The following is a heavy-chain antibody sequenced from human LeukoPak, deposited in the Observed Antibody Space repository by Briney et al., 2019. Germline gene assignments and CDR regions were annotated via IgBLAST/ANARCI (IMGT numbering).Heavy chain of an antibody. CDR2: INHSGST. J-gene: IGHJ4*02. V-gene: IGHV4-34*01. Sequence: SETLSLTCAVYGGSFSGYYWSWIRQPPGKGLEWIGEINHSGSTNYNPSLKSRVTISVDTSKNQSSLKLSSVTAADTAVYYCARARKLYDFWSGYYYWGQGTLVTVSS. CDR1: GGSFSGYY. D-gene: IGHD3-3*01. CDR3: ARARKLYDFWSGYYY.